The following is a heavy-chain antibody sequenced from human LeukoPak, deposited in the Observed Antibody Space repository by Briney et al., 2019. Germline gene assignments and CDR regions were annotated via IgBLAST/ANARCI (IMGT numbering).Heavy chain of an antibody. J-gene: IGHJ4*02. CDR2: ISGSGGST. Sequence: GGSLRLSCAASGFTFSSYAKSWFRQAPGKGLEWVSAISGSGGSTYYADSVKGRFTISRDNSKNTLYLQMNSLRAEDTAVYYCAKDLDAKGYVWGSDWWGQGTLVTVSS. V-gene: IGHV3-23*01. D-gene: IGHD3-16*01. CDR1: GFTFSSYA. CDR3: AKDLDAKGYVWGSDW.